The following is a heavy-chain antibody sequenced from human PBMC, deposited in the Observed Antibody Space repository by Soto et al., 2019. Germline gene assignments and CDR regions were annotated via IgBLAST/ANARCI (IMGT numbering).Heavy chain of an antibody. CDR3: ARDHFNWNYDYYYGMDV. CDR1: GGSVGSGSYY. D-gene: IGHD1-1*01. J-gene: IGHJ6*02. V-gene: IGHV4-61*01. CDR2: IYYSEST. Sequence: SETLSLTCTVSGGSVGSGSYYWSWIRQPPGKGLEWIGHIYYSESTNYNPSLKIRVTISVDTSKNKFSLKLSSVTAADTAVYYCARDHFNWNYDYYYGMDVWAQGTTVTVSS.